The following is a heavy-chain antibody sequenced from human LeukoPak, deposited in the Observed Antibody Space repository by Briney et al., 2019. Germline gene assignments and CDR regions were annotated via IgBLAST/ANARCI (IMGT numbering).Heavy chain of an antibody. J-gene: IGHJ4*02. D-gene: IGHD5-12*01. CDR3: ARGSIVATRFDY. Sequence: SETLSLTCAVYGGSFSGYYWNWIRQPPGKGLEWIGNIFYSGTTDYNPSLTSRVTISVDTSKKQFSLKLSSVTAADTAVYYCARGSIVATRFDYWGQGTLVTVSS. V-gene: IGHV4-59*01. CDR1: GGSFSGYY. CDR2: IFYSGTT.